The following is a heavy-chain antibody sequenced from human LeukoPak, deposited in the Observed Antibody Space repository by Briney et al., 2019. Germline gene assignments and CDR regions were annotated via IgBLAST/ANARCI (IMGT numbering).Heavy chain of an antibody. D-gene: IGHD3-22*01. Sequence: EASVKVSCKASGGTFSSYAISWVRQAPGQGLEWMGRIIPILGIANYAQKFQGRVTITADKSTSTAYMELSSLRSEDTAVYYCARGRVVANTKSLTYHWFDPWGQGTLVTVSS. V-gene: IGHV1-69*04. CDR1: GGTFSSYA. CDR2: IIPILGIA. CDR3: ARGRVVANTKSLTYHWFDP. J-gene: IGHJ5*02.